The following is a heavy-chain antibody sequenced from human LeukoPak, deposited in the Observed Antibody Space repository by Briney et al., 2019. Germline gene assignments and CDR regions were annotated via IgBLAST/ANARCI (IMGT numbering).Heavy chain of an antibody. V-gene: IGHV3-13*01. CDR2: IGTAGDT. Sequence: GGSLRLSCSASGFTFSTYWMSWVRQATGKGLEWVSAIGTAGDTYYPGSVKGRFTISRENAKNSLYLQMNSLRAEDTAVYYCARGSCSSTSCYVGYYYYGMDVWGQGTTVTVSS. CDR1: GFTFSTYW. D-gene: IGHD2-2*01. CDR3: ARGSCSSTSCYVGYYYYGMDV. J-gene: IGHJ6*02.